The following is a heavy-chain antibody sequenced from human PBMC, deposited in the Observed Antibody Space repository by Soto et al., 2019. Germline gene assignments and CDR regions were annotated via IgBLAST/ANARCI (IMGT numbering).Heavy chain of an antibody. Sequence: GSLRLSCAASGFTFSNYCMHWVRQAPGKGLEWVAIIWYDEDNKYYADSVKGRFTISRDNSKNMLYLQMNSLRAEDTAVYYCARDKAGITYALDIWGQGTMVTVS. V-gene: IGHV3-33*01. CDR2: IWYDEDNK. J-gene: IGHJ3*02. CDR3: ARDKAGITYALDI. D-gene: IGHD1-7*01. CDR1: GFTFSNYC.